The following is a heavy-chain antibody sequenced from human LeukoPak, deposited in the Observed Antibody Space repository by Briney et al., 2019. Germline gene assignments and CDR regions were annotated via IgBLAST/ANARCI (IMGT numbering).Heavy chain of an antibody. CDR1: GFTFSSYG. D-gene: IGHD3-9*01. Sequence: PGGSLRLSCAASGFTFSSYGMHWVRQAPGKGLEWVAVILSDGSKEFYTDSVKGRFTISRDNAKNSLYLQMNSLRAEDTALYHCARNHYDILTGDYYFDYWGQGTLVTVSS. CDR2: ILSDGSKE. J-gene: IGHJ4*02. V-gene: IGHV3-33*01. CDR3: ARNHYDILTGDYYFDY.